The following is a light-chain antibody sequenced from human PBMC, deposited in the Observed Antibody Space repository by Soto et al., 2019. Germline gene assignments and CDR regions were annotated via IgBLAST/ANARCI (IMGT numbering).Light chain of an antibody. CDR3: SSYAVSNNLYI. V-gene: IGLV2-8*01. CDR1: SSDVGGYNY. CDR2: EVS. J-gene: IGLJ1*01. Sequence: SVLTQRPSASGSPGQSVTISCTGTSSDVGGYNYVSWYQQHPGKAPKLMIYEVSKRPSGVPDRFSGSKSGNTASLTVSGLQAEDEADYYCSSYAVSNNLYIFGTGTKVTVL.